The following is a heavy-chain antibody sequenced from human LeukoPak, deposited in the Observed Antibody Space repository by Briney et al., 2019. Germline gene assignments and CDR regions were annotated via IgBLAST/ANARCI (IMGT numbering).Heavy chain of an antibody. Sequence: PGGSLRLSCAASGFTFSNYAMSWVRQAPGKGLEWVSGISGSGDSTYYADSVKGRFTISRDNSKNTLYLQMNSLRAEDTAVYYCARVGYSSSSQYFQHWGQGTLVTVSS. CDR3: ARVGYSSSSQYFQH. J-gene: IGHJ1*01. V-gene: IGHV3-23*01. CDR2: ISGSGDST. D-gene: IGHD6-13*01. CDR1: GFTFSNYA.